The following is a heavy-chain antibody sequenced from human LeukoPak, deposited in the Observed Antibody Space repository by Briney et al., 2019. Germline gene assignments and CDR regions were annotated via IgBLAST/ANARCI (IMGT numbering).Heavy chain of an antibody. CDR1: GASIRSGTYY. J-gene: IGHJ2*01. CDR2: IYHTGTT. V-gene: IGHV4-39*01. CDR3: ARGEPSRRYSCWYFDL. D-gene: IGHD2-15*01. Sequence: SETLSLTCTVSGASIRSGTYYWDWIRQPPGKGLEWIGSIYHTGTTNYNPSLMSRAIVSFDTSKNQVSLELTSVTAADTAVYFCARGEPSRRYSCWYFDLWGRVTLVTVSS.